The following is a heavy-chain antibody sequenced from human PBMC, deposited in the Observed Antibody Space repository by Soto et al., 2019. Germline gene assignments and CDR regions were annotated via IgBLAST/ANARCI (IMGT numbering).Heavy chain of an antibody. CDR3: ARGVGSSCEFDY. CDR2: MNPNSGNT. J-gene: IGHJ4*02. D-gene: IGHD6-6*01. CDR1: GYTFTSYD. Sequence: ASVKVSCKASGYTFTSYDINWVRQATGQGLEWMGWMNPNSGNTNYAQKLQGRVTMTTDTSTSTAYMELRSLRSDDTAVYYCARGVGSSCEFDYWGQGTLVTVSS. V-gene: IGHV1-8*01.